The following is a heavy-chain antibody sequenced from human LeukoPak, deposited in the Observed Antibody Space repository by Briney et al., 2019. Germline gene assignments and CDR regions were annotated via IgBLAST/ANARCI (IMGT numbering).Heavy chain of an antibody. CDR3: ARVEIAAAGTIVSY. CDR2: ISHSGST. J-gene: IGHJ4*02. V-gene: IGHV4-34*01. D-gene: IGHD6-13*01. Sequence: SETLSLTCAVYGGSFSGYYWSWIRQPPGKGLEWIGEISHSGSTNYDPSLKSRVTVSVDTSKNQFSLKLNSVTAADTAVYYCARVEIAAAGTIVSYWGQGTLVTVSS. CDR1: GGSFSGYY.